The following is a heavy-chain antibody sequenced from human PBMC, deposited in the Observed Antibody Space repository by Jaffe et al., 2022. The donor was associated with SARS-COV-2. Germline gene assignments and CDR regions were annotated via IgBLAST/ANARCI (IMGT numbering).Heavy chain of an antibody. J-gene: IGHJ4*02. CDR2: ISSSGSTI. CDR3: ARDLAPSYYDSSDYRYYFDY. CDR1: GFTFSDYY. V-gene: IGHV3-11*01. D-gene: IGHD3-22*01. Sequence: QVQLVESGGGLVKPGGSLRLSCAASGFTFSDYYMSWIRQAPGKGLEWVSYISSSGSTIYYADSVKGRFTISRDNAKNSLYLQMNSLRAEDTAVYYCARDLAPSYYDSSDYRYYFDYWGQGTLVTVSS.